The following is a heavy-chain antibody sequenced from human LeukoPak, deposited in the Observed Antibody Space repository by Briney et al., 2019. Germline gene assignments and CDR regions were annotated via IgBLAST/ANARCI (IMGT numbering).Heavy chain of an antibody. V-gene: IGHV3-23*01. D-gene: IGHD2-21*01. CDR1: GFTFSTYA. J-gene: IGHJ5*02. CDR3: ATRQEYCGGDCFTWFDP. Sequence: PGGSLRLSCTVSGFTFSTYAMSWVRQAPGKGLEWVSGISGNSIGKYYADSVKGRFTISRDNTKNTLYLQMNSLRGEDTAIYYCATRQEYCGGDCFTWFDPWGQGTLVTVSS. CDR2: ISGNSIGK.